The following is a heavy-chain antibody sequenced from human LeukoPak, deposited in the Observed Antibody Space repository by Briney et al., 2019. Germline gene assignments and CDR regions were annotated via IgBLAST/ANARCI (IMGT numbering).Heavy chain of an antibody. CDR2: IYHSGST. D-gene: IGHD1-26*01. V-gene: IGHV4-30-2*01. CDR3: AREGAVLYYFDY. CDR1: GGSISSGGYS. J-gene: IGHJ4*02. Sequence: PSETLSLTCAVSGGSISSGGYSWSWIRQPPGKGLEWIGYIYHSGSTYYNPSLKSRVTISVDRSKNQFSLKLSSVTAADTAVYYCAREGAVLYYFDYWGQGTLVTVSS.